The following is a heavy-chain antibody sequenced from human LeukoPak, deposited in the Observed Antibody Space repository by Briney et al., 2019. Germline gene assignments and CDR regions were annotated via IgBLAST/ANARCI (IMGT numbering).Heavy chain of an antibody. J-gene: IGHJ4*02. Sequence: RAGGSLRLSCAAPGFTLNGYWMHWVRQAPGKGLVWVSRINSDGSTTSYADSVKGRFTISRDNAKNSLYLQMNSLRAEDTALYYCAKGIAATGMDYFDYWGQGTLVTVSS. CDR2: INSDGSTT. D-gene: IGHD6-13*01. CDR1: GFTLNGYW. CDR3: AKGIAATGMDYFDY. V-gene: IGHV3-74*01.